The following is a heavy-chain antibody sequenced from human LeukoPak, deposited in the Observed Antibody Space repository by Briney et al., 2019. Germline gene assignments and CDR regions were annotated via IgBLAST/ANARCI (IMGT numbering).Heavy chain of an antibody. D-gene: IGHD3-22*01. J-gene: IGHJ3*02. CDR1: GGSFSGYY. Sequence: TSETLSLTCAVYGGSFSGYYWSWIRQPPGKGLEWIGEINHSGSTNYNPSLKSRVTISLDTSRNQFSLKLNSVTAADTAVYYCAKSNGYGLIDIWGQGTMVTVSS. V-gene: IGHV4-34*01. CDR2: INHSGST. CDR3: AKSNGYGLIDI.